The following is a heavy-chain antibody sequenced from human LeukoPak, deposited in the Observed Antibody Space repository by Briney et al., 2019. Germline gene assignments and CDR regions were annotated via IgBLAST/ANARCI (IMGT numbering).Heavy chain of an antibody. CDR1: GFTFSYAW. J-gene: IGHJ6*02. D-gene: IGHD1-7*01. CDR2: IVSNIDGGTT. CDR3: TTDEDWNYARKDV. V-gene: IGHV3-15*04. Sequence: GGSLRLSCAASGFTFSYAWMSWVRQVAGKGLEWVGQIVSNIDGGTTDYAAPVKGIFTISRDDSESMLYLQMKSLKIEDIAVYYCTTDEDWNYARKDVWGQGATVIVSS.